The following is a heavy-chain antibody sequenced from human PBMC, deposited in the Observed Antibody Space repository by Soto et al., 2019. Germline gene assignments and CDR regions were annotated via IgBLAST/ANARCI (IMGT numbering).Heavy chain of an antibody. Sequence: ASVKVSCKASGGTFSSYAISWVRQAPGQGLEWMGGIIPIFGTANYAQKFQGRVTITADESTSTAYMELSSLRSEDTAVYYCAFVLRFLEWLFPSHFFDYWGQGTLVTVSS. CDR1: GGTFSSYA. CDR3: AFVLRFLEWLFPSHFFDY. J-gene: IGHJ4*02. V-gene: IGHV1-69*13. CDR2: IIPIFGTA. D-gene: IGHD3-3*01.